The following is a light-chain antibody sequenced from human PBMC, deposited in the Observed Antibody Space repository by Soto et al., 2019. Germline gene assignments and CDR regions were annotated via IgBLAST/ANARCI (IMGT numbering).Light chain of an antibody. V-gene: IGKV3-15*01. J-gene: IGKJ2*01. CDR1: QSVRSN. CDR3: QQSYHAPDT. CDR2: GAS. Sequence: EIVMTQSPGTLSVSPGESATLSCRASQSVRSNLAWYQQKPGQAPRLLIYGASTRATGIPARFSGSGSGTEFTLTISSLQSEDVAVYYCQQSYHAPDTFGQGTKLEIK.